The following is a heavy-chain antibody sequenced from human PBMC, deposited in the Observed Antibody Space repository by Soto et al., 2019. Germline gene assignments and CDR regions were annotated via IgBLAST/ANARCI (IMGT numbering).Heavy chain of an antibody. Sequence: QVQLQESGPGLVKPSQTLSLTCTVSGGSISSGGYYWSWIRQHPGKGLEWIGYIYYSGSTYYNPYLKSRXXIXVXXSKNQCSLKLSSVTAADTAVYYCARSGTAYNWFDPWGQGTLVTVSS. V-gene: IGHV4-31*03. J-gene: IGHJ5*02. CDR2: IYYSGST. D-gene: IGHD1-1*01. CDR3: ARSGTAYNWFDP. CDR1: GGSISSGGYY.